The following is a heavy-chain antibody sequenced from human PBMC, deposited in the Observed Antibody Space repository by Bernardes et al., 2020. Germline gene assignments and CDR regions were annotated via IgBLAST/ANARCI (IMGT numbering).Heavy chain of an antibody. Sequence: GGSLRLSCAASGFTFSSYCMHWVRQAPGKGLEWVAVIWYDGSKKNYADAVKGRFTISRDNSKNTLYLQMNSLRAEDTAVYYCARDLRSTVDYWGQGNLVTVSS. D-gene: IGHD2-2*01. CDR2: IWYDGSKK. CDR3: ARDLRSTVDY. CDR1: GFTFSSYC. J-gene: IGHJ4*02. V-gene: IGHV3-33*01.